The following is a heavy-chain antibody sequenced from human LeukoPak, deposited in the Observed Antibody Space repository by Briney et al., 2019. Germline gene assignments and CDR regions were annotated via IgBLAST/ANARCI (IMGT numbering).Heavy chain of an antibody. CDR1: GGSISSYY. Sequence: PSETLSLTCTVPGGSISSYYWSWIRQPAGKGLEWIGRIYTSGSTNYNPSLKSRVTMSVDTSKNQFSLKLSSVTAADTAVYYCARGLRYYDSSGYYYGSYWGQGTLVTVSS. V-gene: IGHV4-4*07. J-gene: IGHJ4*02. CDR2: IYTSGST. CDR3: ARGLRYYDSSGYYYGSY. D-gene: IGHD3-22*01.